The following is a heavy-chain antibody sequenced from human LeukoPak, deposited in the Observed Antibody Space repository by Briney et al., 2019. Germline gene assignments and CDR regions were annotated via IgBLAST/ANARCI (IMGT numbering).Heavy chain of an antibody. CDR3: ARQGYSDFSSRPFDY. D-gene: IGHD1-26*01. V-gene: IGHV4-34*01. CDR1: GGSFSGYY. Sequence: SETLSLTCAVYGGSFSGYYWSWIRQPPGKGLEWIGEINHSGSTNYNPSLKSRVTISVDTSKNQFSLRLNSVNAADTAVFYCARQGYSDFSSRPFDYWGQGTLVTVSS. CDR2: INHSGST. J-gene: IGHJ4*02.